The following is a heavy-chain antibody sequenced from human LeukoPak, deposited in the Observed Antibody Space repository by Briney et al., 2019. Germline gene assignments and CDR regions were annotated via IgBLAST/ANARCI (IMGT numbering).Heavy chain of an antibody. CDR2: IYPGDSDT. V-gene: IGHV5-51*01. CDR1: GYTFSSYW. J-gene: IGHJ4*02. D-gene: IGHD3-3*01. Sequence: GESLKISCKGSGYTFSSYWIGWVRQMPGKGLEWMGIIYPGDSDTRYSPSLQGQVTISVDTSIGAAYLQWSSLKASDTAIYYCARQNDFRLDYWGQGTLVTVSP. CDR3: ARQNDFRLDY.